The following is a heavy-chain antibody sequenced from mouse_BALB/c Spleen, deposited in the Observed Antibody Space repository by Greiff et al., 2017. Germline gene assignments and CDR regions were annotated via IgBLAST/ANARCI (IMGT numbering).Heavy chain of an antibody. CDR1: GFTFSSYA. CDR3: ASGLRGYYAMDY. J-gene: IGHJ4*01. Sequence: EVKLMESGGGLVKPGGSLKLSCAASGFTFSSYAMSWVRQTPEKRLEWVASISSGGSTYYPDSVKGRFTISRDNARNILYLQMSSLRSEDTAMYYCASGLRGYYAMDYWGQGTSVTVSS. CDR2: ISSGGST. D-gene: IGHD2-12*01. V-gene: IGHV5-6-5*01.